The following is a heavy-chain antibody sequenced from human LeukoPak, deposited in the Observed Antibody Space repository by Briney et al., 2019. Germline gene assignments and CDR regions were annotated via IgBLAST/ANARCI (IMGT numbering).Heavy chain of an antibody. Sequence: AASVKVSCKASGGTFSSYAISWVRQAPGQGLEWMGRIIPILGIANYAQKFQGRVTITADKSTSTAYMELSSLRSEDTAVYYCARDRVLVGLDYWGQGTLVTVSS. CDR1: GGTFSSYA. V-gene: IGHV1-69*04. D-gene: IGHD6-13*01. J-gene: IGHJ4*02. CDR3: ARDRVLVGLDY. CDR2: IIPILGIA.